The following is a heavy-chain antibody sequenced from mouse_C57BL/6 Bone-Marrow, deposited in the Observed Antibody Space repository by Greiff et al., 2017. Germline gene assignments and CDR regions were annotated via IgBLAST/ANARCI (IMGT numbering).Heavy chain of an antibody. V-gene: IGHV3-6*01. CDR3: ARDPPSTVVERGLDY. Sequence: EVKLQESGPGLVKPSQSLSLTCSVTGYSITSGYYWNWIRQFPGNKLEWMGYISYDGSNNYNPSLKNRISITRDTSKNQFFLKLNSVTTEDTATYYCARDPPSTVVERGLDYWGQGTTLTVSS. CDR2: ISYDGSN. D-gene: IGHD1-1*01. CDR1: GYSITSGYY. J-gene: IGHJ2*01.